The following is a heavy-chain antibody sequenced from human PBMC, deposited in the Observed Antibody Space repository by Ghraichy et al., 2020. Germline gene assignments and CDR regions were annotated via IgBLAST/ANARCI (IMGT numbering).Heavy chain of an antibody. CDR3: ARYSSNSYDDDFDS. D-gene: IGHD6-13*01. CDR2: INHSGST. V-gene: IGHV4-34*01. J-gene: IGHJ3*01. Sequence: IGEINHSGSTKYNPSLKSQVTISVDTSKNQFYLKFNSVIAADTAVYYCARYSSNSYDDDFDSWG.